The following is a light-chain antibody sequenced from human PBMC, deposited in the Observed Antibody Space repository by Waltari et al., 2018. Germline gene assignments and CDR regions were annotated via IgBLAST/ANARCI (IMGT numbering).Light chain of an antibody. Sequence: QSALTQPASVSGSPGQSLPISCTGTSSDVGGSNHFSWYQQPPRKPPKPMIYVVSNPPSGVSNRFSGSKSGNTASLTISGLQAEDEADYYCSSYASSSTPYVFGTGTKVTVL. CDR1: SSDVGGSNH. V-gene: IGLV2-14*01. CDR2: VVS. J-gene: IGLJ1*01. CDR3: SSYASSSTPYV.